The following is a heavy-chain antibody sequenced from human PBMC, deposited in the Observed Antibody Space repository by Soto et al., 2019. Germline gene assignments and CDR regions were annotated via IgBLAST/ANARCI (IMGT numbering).Heavy chain of an antibody. CDR1: DFSLSSNGVG. V-gene: IGHV2-5*05. J-gene: IGHJ3*02. CDR3: AHQLNSYADFRRGFQIRATLSGALDI. Sequence: QITLKEAGPTLVKPTQTLTLTCTFSDFSLSSNGVGVGWIRQPPGKALEWLALIFCVDATRYDPSLKSRLTNSKATPKNPLVLMMTGIDPVDTAAYYCAHQLNSYADFRRGFQIRATLSGALDIWGQGTLVTIS. D-gene: IGHD3-3*01. CDR2: IFCVDAT.